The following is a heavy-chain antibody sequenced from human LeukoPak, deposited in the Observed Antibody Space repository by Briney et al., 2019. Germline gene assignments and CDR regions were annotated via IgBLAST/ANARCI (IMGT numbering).Heavy chain of an antibody. D-gene: IGHD1-1*01. CDR2: IKQDGSKK. Sequence: GGSLRLSCAASGFTLSSYWMSWVRQAPGKGLEWVAKIKQDGSKKYYVDTVKGRFTISRDNAKNSLYLQMNSLRAEDTAVYYCARDRTRYWYFDLWGRGTLVTVSS. V-gene: IGHV3-7*01. J-gene: IGHJ2*01. CDR1: GFTLSSYW. CDR3: ARDRTRYWYFDL.